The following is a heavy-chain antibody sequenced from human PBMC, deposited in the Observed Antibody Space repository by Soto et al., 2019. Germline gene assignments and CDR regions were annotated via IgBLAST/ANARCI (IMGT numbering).Heavy chain of an antibody. Sequence: EMQLVESGGGLVQPGMSLRLSCAASGFTFDDYAMYWVRQVPGKGLEWVSGISWNSGRRDYADSVKGRFTISRDNDKNYLYQQMNSLRPEHTALYYCTKARLWVGDGYNSNYYNAMDVWGQGTTVTVSS. V-gene: IGHV3-9*01. D-gene: IGHD1-26*01. J-gene: IGHJ6*02. CDR2: ISWNSGRR. CDR1: GFTFDDYA. CDR3: TKARLWVGDGYNSNYYNAMDV.